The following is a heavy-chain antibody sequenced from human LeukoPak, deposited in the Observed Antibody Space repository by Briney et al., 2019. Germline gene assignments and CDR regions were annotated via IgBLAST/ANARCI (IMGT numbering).Heavy chain of an antibody. D-gene: IGHD6-6*01. CDR3: ARGRAYSSYDY. CDR1: GGSFSGYY. Sequence: TTSETLSLTCAVYGGSFSGYYWSWIRQPPGKGLEWIGEINHSGSTNYNPSLKSRVTISVDTSKNQFSLKLSSVTAADTAVYYCARGRAYSSYDYWGQGTLVTVSS. CDR2: INHSGST. J-gene: IGHJ4*02. V-gene: IGHV4-34*01.